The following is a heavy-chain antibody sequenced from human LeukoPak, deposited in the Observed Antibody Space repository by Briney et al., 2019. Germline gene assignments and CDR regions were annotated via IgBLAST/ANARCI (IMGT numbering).Heavy chain of an antibody. CDR2: IGGSGAGT. J-gene: IGHJ4*02. D-gene: IGHD6-6*01. CDR1: GFTFSSYA. CDR3: ARASSNFDY. V-gene: IGHV3-23*01. Sequence: GGSLRLSCAASGFTFSSYAMSWVRQAPGKGLEWVSSIGGSGAGTHYADTVKGRFTISRGNSKNTLYLQMDRLRAEDTAIYFCARASSNFDYWGQGTLVTVSS.